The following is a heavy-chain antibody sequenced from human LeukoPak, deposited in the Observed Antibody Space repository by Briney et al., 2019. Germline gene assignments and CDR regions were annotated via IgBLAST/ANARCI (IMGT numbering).Heavy chain of an antibody. CDR1: GYTFTVYY. Sequence: ASVRVSCKASGYTFTVYYMHWVRQAPGQGLERMGWINPNRGGTNYAQKFQGRVTMTRDTSISTAYMELSRLRSDDTAVYYCAREELDSGYNWNLTAVGFDPWGQGTLVTVSS. CDR3: AREELDSGYNWNLTAVGFDP. J-gene: IGHJ5*02. D-gene: IGHD1-20*01. CDR2: INPNRGGT. V-gene: IGHV1-2*02.